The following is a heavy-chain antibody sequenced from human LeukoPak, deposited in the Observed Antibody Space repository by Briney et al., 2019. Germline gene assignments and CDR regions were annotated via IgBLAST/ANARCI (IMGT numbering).Heavy chain of an antibody. Sequence: GGSLRLSCAASGFTFRSYSMNWVRQAPGKGLEWVSYISSSSSIIYYADSVKGRFTISRDNAKDSLYLQMNSLRVEDTAVYYCARGRTGTDFDYWGQGTLVTVSS. J-gene: IGHJ4*02. D-gene: IGHD1-7*01. V-gene: IGHV3-48*01. CDR2: ISSSSSII. CDR1: GFTFRSYS. CDR3: ARGRTGTDFDY.